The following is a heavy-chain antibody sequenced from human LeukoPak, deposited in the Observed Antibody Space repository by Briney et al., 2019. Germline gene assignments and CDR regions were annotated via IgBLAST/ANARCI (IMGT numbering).Heavy chain of an antibody. D-gene: IGHD2-15*01. J-gene: IGHJ4*02. Sequence: PGGSLRLSCAASGFTFSSYEWNWVRQAPGKGLEWVSYISGSSGTMYYADSVKGRFTISRDDAKNSLYLQMSSLRAEDTAVYYCARDKYCSGGKCYGLGLGFDYWGQGSLVIVSS. CDR2: ISGSSGTM. CDR3: ARDKYCSGGKCYGLGLGFDY. CDR1: GFTFSSYE. V-gene: IGHV3-48*03.